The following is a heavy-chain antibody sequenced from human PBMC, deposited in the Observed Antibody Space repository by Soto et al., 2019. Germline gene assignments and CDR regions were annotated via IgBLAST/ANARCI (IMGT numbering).Heavy chain of an antibody. J-gene: IGHJ6*03. Sequence: DVQLVESGGGLVQPGGSLRLSCAASEFTFSGRSVHWVRQAPGKGLVWVSGIDKVGTDSTYAESVKGRFTSSRDNAKNTVYLQMNSLRVEDTAVYYCARGWFGPDVWGKGTTVTVSS. CDR3: ARGWFGPDV. CDR2: IDKVGTDS. CDR1: EFTFSGRS. D-gene: IGHD3-10*01. V-gene: IGHV3-74*01.